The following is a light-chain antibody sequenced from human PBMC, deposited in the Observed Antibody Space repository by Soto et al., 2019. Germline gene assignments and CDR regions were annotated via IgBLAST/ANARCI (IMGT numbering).Light chain of an antibody. CDR1: QSVSSK. Sequence: EVVMTQSPATLSVSPGERATLSCRGSQSVSSKLAWFQQKPGQAPSLLIYGVSTRATGVPVRFSGSGSGTEFTLTINSLQYEDFAVYYCQQYNKWPHTFGQGTKVDIK. CDR3: QQYNKWPHT. CDR2: GVS. V-gene: IGKV3-15*01. J-gene: IGKJ2*01.